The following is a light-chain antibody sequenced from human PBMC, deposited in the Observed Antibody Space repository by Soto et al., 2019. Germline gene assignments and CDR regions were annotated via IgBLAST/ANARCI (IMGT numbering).Light chain of an antibody. J-gene: IGLJ2*01. V-gene: IGLV4-69*01. CDR3: QTWEIGFQV. CDR2: LNSDGSH. CDR1: SGHSTYA. Sequence: QPVLTQSPSASASLGASVMLTCTLSSGHSTYAIAWHQQQPEKGPRYLMKLNSDGSHNKGDGIPDRFSGSSSGAERYLTISRLQSGDEAVYYCQTWEIGFQVFGGGTKLTVL.